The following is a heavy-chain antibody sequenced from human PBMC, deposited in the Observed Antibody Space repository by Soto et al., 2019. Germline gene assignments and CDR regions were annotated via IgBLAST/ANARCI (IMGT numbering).Heavy chain of an antibody. CDR2: IYYSGST. CDR1: GGSISSSSYY. J-gene: IGHJ6*03. Sequence: PSETLSLTCTVSGGSISSSSYYWGWIRQPPGKGLEWIGSIYYSGSTYYNPSLKSRVTISVDTSKNQFSLKLSSVTAADTAVYYCARLRARVPMVAYYYYYMDVWGKGTTVTVSS. V-gene: IGHV4-39*01. D-gene: IGHD3-10*01. CDR3: ARLRARVPMVAYYYYYMDV.